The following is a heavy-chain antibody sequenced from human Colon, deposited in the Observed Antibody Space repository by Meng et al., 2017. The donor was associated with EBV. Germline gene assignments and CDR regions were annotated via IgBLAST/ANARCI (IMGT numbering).Heavy chain of an antibody. CDR2: IYYTGST. V-gene: IGHV4-30-4*01. J-gene: IGHJ4*02. Sequence: QLLCQVSGPGLVQPSQTLSITCTVSGGSINSCDYYWSWIRQPPGKGLEWIGYIYYTGSTYYNPSLKSRVTISMDTSKNRFSLRLSSVTAADTAVYYCARNYYFDYWGQGTLVTVSS. CDR1: GGSINSCDYY. CDR3: ARNYYFDY.